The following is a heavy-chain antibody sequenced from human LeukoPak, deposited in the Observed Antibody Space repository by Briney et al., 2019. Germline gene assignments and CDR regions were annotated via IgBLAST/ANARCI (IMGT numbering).Heavy chain of an antibody. D-gene: IGHD2-21*02. J-gene: IGHJ4*02. CDR3: ARPTYCGSNCYFNFDY. CDR1: GYTFATYF. CDR2: IKPNSGVT. V-gene: IGHV1-2*02. Sequence: GASVKVSCKTSGYTFATYFMHWVRQAPGQGLEWMGYIKPNSGVTNYAQKFRGRVTMTWDTSISTAYIELSGLTSDDTAIYYCARPTYCGSNCYFNFDYWGQGTPVTVSS.